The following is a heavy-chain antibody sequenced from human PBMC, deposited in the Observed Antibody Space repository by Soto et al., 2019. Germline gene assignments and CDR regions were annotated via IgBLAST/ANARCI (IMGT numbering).Heavy chain of an antibody. V-gene: IGHV1-69*13. CDR2: IIPIFGTA. CDR3: AREHPLTIVVVPAAIGPYNGMDV. J-gene: IGHJ6*02. D-gene: IGHD2-2*02. Sequence: ASVKVSCKASGGTFSSYAISWVRQAPGQGLEWMGGIIPIFGTANYAQKFQGRVTITADESTSTAYMELSSLRSEDTAVYYCAREHPLTIVVVPAAIGPYNGMDVWGQGTTVTVSS. CDR1: GGTFSSYA.